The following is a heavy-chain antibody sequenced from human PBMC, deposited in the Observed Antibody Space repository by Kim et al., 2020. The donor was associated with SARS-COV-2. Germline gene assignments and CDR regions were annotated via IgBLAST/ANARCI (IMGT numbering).Heavy chain of an antibody. CDR1: GYTFTSYA. CDR3: ARKARGSYSSDY. V-gene: IGHV1-3*01. J-gene: IGHJ4*02. Sequence: ASVKVSCKASGYTFTSYAMHWVRQAPGQRLEWMGWINAGNGNTKYSQKFQGRVTITRDTSASTAYMELSSLRSEDTAVYYCARKARGSYSSDYWGQGTLVTVSS. CDR2: INAGNGNT. D-gene: IGHD1-26*01.